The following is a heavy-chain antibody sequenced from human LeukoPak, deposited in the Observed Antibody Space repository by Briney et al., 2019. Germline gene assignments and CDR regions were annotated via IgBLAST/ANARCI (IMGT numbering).Heavy chain of an antibody. D-gene: IGHD2-2*01. CDR3: ARGRCSSASCFFDY. J-gene: IGHJ4*02. V-gene: IGHV3-7*01. CDR2: IKQDGSEK. CDR1: GFTFSIYW. Sequence: GGSLRLSCAASGFTFSIYWMSWVRQASGKGLEWVANIKQDGSEKYYVDSVKGRFTISRDNAKNSLSLQMNSLRAGDTAVYYCARGRCSSASCFFDYWGQGTLVTVSS.